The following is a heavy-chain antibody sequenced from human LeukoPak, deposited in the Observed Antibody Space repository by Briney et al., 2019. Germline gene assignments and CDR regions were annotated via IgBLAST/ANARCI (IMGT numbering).Heavy chain of an antibody. V-gene: IGHV5-10-1*01. CDR1: RYSFTSYW. Sequence: GESRKSSCQGSRYSFTSYWINWVRQMPGKGLEWMGRIDPSDSYTNYSPSFQGHVTISADKSINTAYLQWSSLKASDTAMYYCARRGLGYCSGGSCTHVDYWGQGTLVTVSS. J-gene: IGHJ4*02. D-gene: IGHD2-15*01. CDR3: ARRGLGYCSGGSCTHVDY. CDR2: IDPSDSYT.